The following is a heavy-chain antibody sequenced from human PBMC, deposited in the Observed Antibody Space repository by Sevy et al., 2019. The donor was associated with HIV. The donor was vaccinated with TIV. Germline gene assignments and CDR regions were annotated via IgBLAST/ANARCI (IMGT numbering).Heavy chain of an antibody. D-gene: IGHD2-15*01. CDR2: ISYDGSNK. V-gene: IGHV3-30-3*01. CDR1: GFTFSSYA. J-gene: IGHJ1*01. CDR3: ALIPRDGYCSGGSCDWEYFQH. Sequence: GGSLRLSCAASGFTFSSYAMHWVRQAPGKGLEWVAVISYDGSNKYYADSVKGRFTISRDNSKNTLYLQMNSLRAEDTAVYYWALIPRDGYCSGGSCDWEYFQHWGQGTLVTVSS.